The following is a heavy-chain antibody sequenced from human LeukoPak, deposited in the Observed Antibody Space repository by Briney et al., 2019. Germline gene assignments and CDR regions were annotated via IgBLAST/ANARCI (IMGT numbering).Heavy chain of an antibody. CDR2: IYSDGRT. Sequence: PGGSLRLSCAASGFTVSTNYMSWVRQAPGKGLDWVSIIYSDGRTYYADSVKGRLTISRHSSKNTLYLQMNNLRAEDTAVYYCAAYSLGTYLYGMDVWGQGTTVTVSS. V-gene: IGHV3-53*04. CDR1: GFTVSTNY. D-gene: IGHD3-10*01. J-gene: IGHJ6*02. CDR3: AAYSLGTYLYGMDV.